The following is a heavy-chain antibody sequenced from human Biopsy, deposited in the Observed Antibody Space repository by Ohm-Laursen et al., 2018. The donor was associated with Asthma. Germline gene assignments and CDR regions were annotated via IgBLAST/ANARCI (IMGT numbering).Heavy chain of an antibody. CDR1: GFTFSSYG. V-gene: IGHV3-33*01. CDR3: ARWNYNIVTAYYSYFDF. CDR2: MWYDGSSK. D-gene: IGHD3-9*01. Sequence: SLRLSCSASGFTFSSYGMHWVRQAPGKGLEWVAGMWYDGSSKYYADSVKGRFTSSRDNSKNTVYLQMNGLRAEGTAVYYCARWNYNIVTAYYSYFDFWGQGTLVTVSS. J-gene: IGHJ4*02.